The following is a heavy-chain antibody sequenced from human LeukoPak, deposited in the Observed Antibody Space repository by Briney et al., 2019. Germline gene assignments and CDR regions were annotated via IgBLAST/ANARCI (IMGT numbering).Heavy chain of an antibody. V-gene: IGHV6-1*01. J-gene: IGHJ3*02. CDR3: ARVRSCSWTDAFDI. CDR1: GDSVSSNSAA. D-gene: IGHD6-13*01. Sequence: KASQTLSLTCAISGDSVSSNSAAWNWIRQSPSRGLEWLGRTYYRSKWYNDYAVSVKSRITINPDTSKNQFSLQLNSVTSEDTAVYFCARVRSCSWTDAFDIWGQGTMVTVSS. CDR2: TYYRSKWYN.